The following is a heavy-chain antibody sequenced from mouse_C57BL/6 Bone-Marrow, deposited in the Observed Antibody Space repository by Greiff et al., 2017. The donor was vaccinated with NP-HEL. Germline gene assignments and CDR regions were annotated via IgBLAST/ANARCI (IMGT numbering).Heavy chain of an antibody. CDR3: ARETITTVVPWYFDV. Sequence: EVMLVESGGGLVQPGGSLKLSCAASGFTFSDYYMYWVRQTPEKRLEWVAYISNGGGSTYYPDTVKGRFTISRDNAKNTLYLQMSRLKSEDTAMYYCARETITTVVPWYFDVWGTGTTVTVSS. CDR1: GFTFSDYY. V-gene: IGHV5-12*01. D-gene: IGHD1-1*01. CDR2: ISNGGGST. J-gene: IGHJ1*03.